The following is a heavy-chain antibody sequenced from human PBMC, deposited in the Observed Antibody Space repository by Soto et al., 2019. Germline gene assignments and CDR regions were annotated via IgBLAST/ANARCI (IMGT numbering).Heavy chain of an antibody. D-gene: IGHD1-26*01. CDR2: ISYDGSNT. V-gene: IGHV3-30*18. CDR1: GFTFSSYG. J-gene: IGHJ4*02. CDR3: AKEAGLSGSYYHASSSDFDY. Sequence: QVQLVESGGGVVQPGRSLRLSCAASGFTFSSYGMHWVRQAPGKGLEWVAIISYDGSNTYYADSVKGRFTISRDNSKNTLYLPMSRLRAEDTSVYYCAKEAGLSGSYYHASSSDFDYWGQGTLVTVSS.